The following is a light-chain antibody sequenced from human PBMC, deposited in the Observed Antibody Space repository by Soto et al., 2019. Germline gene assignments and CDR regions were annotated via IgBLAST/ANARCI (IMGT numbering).Light chain of an antibody. CDR3: QQASGFPRT. CDR2: AAS. CDR1: QSISSY. Sequence: DIQMTQSPSSLSASVGDRVTITCRASQSISSYLNWYQQKPGKAPKLLIYAASSLQSGVPSRFSGSGSGTDFTLTINGLQPEDFATYYCQQASGFPRTFGQGTKVDI. V-gene: IGKV1-39*01. J-gene: IGKJ1*01.